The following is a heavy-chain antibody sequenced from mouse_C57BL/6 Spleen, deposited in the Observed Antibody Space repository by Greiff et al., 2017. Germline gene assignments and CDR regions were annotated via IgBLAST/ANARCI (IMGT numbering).Heavy chain of an antibody. CDR3: TGGIWRLRRDYYAMDY. V-gene: IGHV6-6*01. Sequence: EVKVEESGGGLVQPGGSMKLSCAASGFTFSDAWMDWVRQSPEKGLEWVAEIRNKANNHATYYAESVKGRFTISRDDSKSSVYLQMNSLRAEDTGIYYCTGGIWRLRRDYYAMDYWGQGTSVTVSS. J-gene: IGHJ4*01. CDR1: GFTFSDAW. D-gene: IGHD2-4*01. CDR2: IRNKANNHAT.